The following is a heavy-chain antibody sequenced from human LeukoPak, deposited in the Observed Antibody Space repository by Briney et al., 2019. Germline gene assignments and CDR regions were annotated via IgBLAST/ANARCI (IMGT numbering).Heavy chain of an antibody. J-gene: IGHJ6*02. V-gene: IGHV3-23*01. CDR2: ISGSGGST. CDR3: AKDPVLAVAARAYYYGMDV. CDR1: GFTFSSYA. D-gene: IGHD6-19*01. Sequence: PGGSLRLSCAASGFTFSSYAMSWVRQAPGKGLEWASAISGSGGSTYYADSVKGRFTISRDNSKNTLYLQMNSLRAEDTAVYYCAKDPVLAVAARAYYYGMDVWGQGTTVTVSS.